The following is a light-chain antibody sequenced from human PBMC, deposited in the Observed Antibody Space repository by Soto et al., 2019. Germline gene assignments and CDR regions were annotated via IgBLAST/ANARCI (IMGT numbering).Light chain of an antibody. J-gene: IGKJ1*01. Sequence: DIQMTQSPSSLSASVGERLTIACRASQTISTYLNWYRQKVGKAPELLIYAASSLQSGVPSRFSGSESGTVFTLTISSLQPEDFATYYCQQSYSTPWTFGQGTKVEIK. V-gene: IGKV1-39*01. CDR3: QQSYSTPWT. CDR1: QTISTY. CDR2: AAS.